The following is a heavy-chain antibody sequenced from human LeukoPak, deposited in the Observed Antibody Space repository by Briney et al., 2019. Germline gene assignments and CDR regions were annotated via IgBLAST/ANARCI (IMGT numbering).Heavy chain of an antibody. CDR2: INSVGSRT. V-gene: IGHV3-74*01. CDR3: ARDAMYSSSGGDYYYYGMDV. CDR1: GLTFSSSW. D-gene: IGHD6-13*01. J-gene: IGHJ6*04. Sequence: GGSLRISCATSGLTFSSSWMQWVRQAPGKGLVRLSRINSVGSRTSYADSVKSRFTISRDNAKNTLYLQMNSLRAEDTAVYYCARDAMYSSSGGDYYYYGMDVWGKGTTVTVSS.